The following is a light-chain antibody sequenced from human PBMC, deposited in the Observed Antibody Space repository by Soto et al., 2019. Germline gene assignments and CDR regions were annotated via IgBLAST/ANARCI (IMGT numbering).Light chain of an antibody. J-gene: IGKJ5*01. V-gene: IGKV1-33*01. CDR2: YAS. CDR3: QQYYKRPLT. CDR1: QDIRNY. Sequence: DIQMTQSPSSLSASVGDRVTITCQASQDIRNYLNLYQQKPGKDPMLLIYYASNLETGVPSRFNRCGSGTDLTFTISSLQTLDIATYYCQQYYKRPLTFGQGTRLEIK.